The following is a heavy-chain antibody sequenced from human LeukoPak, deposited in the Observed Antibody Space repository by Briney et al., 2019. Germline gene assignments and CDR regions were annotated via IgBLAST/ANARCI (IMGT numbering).Heavy chain of an antibody. V-gene: IGHV1-46*01. J-gene: IGHJ4*02. CDR1: GYTFTSYY. CDR3: ARARSGYTGFDY. D-gene: IGHD3-22*01. Sequence: ASVKVSCKASGYTFTSYYMHWVRQAPGQGLEWMGIINPSGGSTSYAQKFQGRVTITADESTSTAYMELSSLRSEDTAVYYCARARSGYTGFDYWGQGTLVTVSS. CDR2: INPSGGST.